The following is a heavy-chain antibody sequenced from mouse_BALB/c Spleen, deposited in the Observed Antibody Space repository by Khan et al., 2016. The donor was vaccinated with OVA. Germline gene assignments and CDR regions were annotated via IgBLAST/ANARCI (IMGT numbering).Heavy chain of an antibody. J-gene: IGHJ3*01. Sequence: QVRLQQSGAELMKPGASVKISCKPTGYTFSSYWIEWVKQRHGHGLEWIGEILPGSNSTNYNERFQGKATITADTSSNTAYMQLSSLTYEDSAIYYCARGNYYGSTSWFGYWGQGTLVTVSA. D-gene: IGHD1-1*01. CDR1: GYTFSSYW. V-gene: IGHV1-9*01. CDR3: ARGNYYGSTSWFGY. CDR2: ILPGSNST.